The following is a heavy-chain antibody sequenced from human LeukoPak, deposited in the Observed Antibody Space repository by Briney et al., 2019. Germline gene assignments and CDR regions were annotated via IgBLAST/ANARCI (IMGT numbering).Heavy chain of an antibody. J-gene: IGHJ4*02. V-gene: IGHV7-4-1*02. CDR1: GYTFTSYA. CDR2: INTNIGNP. Sequence: ASVKVSCKASGYTFTSYAMNWVRQAPGQGLEWMGWINTNIGNPTYAQGFTGRFVFSLDTSVSTAYLQISSLKAEDTAVYYCARDKGSSGWDPLDYWGQGTLVTVSS. CDR3: ARDKGSSGWDPLDY. D-gene: IGHD6-19*01.